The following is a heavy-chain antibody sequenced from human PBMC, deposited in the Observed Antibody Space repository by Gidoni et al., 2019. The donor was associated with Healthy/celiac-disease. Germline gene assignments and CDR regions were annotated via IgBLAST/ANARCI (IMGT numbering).Heavy chain of an antibody. V-gene: IGHV1-69*04. CDR1: GGTFSSYA. CDR2: IIPILGIA. CDR3: ARARGGGDSSGYYYTYYFDY. Sequence: QVQLVQSGAEVKKPGSSVKVSCKASGGTFSSYAISWVRQAPGQGLEWMGRIIPILGIANYAQKFQGRVTITADKSTSTAYMELSSLRSEDTAVYYCARARGGGDSSGYYYTYYFDYWGQGTLVTVSS. D-gene: IGHD3-22*01. J-gene: IGHJ4*02.